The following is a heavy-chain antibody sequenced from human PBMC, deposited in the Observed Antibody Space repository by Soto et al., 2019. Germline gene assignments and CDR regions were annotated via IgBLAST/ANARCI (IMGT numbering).Heavy chain of an antibody. CDR3: ARDPLWGTAMVLWYFDL. CDR2: ISYDGSNK. D-gene: IGHD5-18*01. V-gene: IGHV3-30-3*01. CDR1: GFTFSSYA. Sequence: PGGSLRLSCAASGFTFSSYAMLWVRQAPGKGLEWVTVISYDGSNKYYADSVKGRFTISRDNSKNTLYLQMNSLRAEDTAVYYCARDPLWGTAMVLWYFDLWGRGTLVTVSS. J-gene: IGHJ2*01.